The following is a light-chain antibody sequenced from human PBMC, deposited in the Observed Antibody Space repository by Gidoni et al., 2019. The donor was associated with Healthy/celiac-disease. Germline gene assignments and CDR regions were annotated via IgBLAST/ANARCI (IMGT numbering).Light chain of an antibody. CDR2: GAS. Sequence: EIVFTQSPGTLSLSPGERATLSCRASQSVSSSYLAWYQQKPGQAPRLLIYGASSRTTGIPDRFSGSGSGTDCTLTSSRLEPEDFAVYYCQQYGSSPRTFGQGTKVEIK. CDR3: QQYGSSPRT. J-gene: IGKJ1*01. V-gene: IGKV3-20*01. CDR1: QSVSSSY.